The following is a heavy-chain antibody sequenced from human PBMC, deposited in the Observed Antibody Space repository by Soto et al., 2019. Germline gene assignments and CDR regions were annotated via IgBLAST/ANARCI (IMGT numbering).Heavy chain of an antibody. CDR3: ARGGILTGYYNWFDP. CDR1: GYSFTSYW. CDR2: IYPGDSDT. J-gene: IGHJ5*02. D-gene: IGHD3-9*01. Sequence: PGESLKISCKGSGYSFTSYWIGWVRQMPWKGLEWMGIIYPGDSDTRYSPSFQGQVTISADKSISTAYLQWSSLKASDTAMYYFARGGILTGYYNWFDPWGQGTLVTVSS. V-gene: IGHV5-51*01.